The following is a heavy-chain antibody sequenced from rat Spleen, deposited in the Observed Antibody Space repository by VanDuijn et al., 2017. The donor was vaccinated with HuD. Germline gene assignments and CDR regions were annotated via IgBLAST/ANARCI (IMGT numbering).Heavy chain of an antibody. D-gene: IGHD1-1*01. CDR1: GFTFSDYG. CDR2: IIYDDTT. J-gene: IGHJ4*01. Sequence: EVQLVESGGGLVQPGRSLKLSCAASGFTFSDYGMAWARQAPKKGLEWVATIIYDDTTYYRDSVKGRFTLSRDNSKSTLYLQMDGLRSEDTATYYCARHAGYYSGDYIMDAWGQGASVTVSS. V-gene: IGHV5-17*01. CDR3: ARHAGYYSGDYIMDA.